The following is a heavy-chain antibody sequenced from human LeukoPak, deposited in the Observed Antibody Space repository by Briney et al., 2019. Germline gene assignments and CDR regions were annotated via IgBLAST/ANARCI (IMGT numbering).Heavy chain of an antibody. CDR1: GGSISSYY. V-gene: IGHV4-59*01. J-gene: IGHJ3*02. D-gene: IGHD2-15*01. Sequence: PSETLSLTCTVSGGSISSYYWSWIRQPPGKGLEWIGYIYYSGSTNYNPSLKSRVTISVDTSKNQFPLKLSSVTAADTAVYYCARRWSQDAFDIWGQGTMVTVSS. CDR3: ARRWSQDAFDI. CDR2: IYYSGST.